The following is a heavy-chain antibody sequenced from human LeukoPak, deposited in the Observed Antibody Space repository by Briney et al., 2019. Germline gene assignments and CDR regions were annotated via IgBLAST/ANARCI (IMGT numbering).Heavy chain of an antibody. Sequence: PSETLSLTCAVYGGSFSGYYWSWITQPPGKGMEWIGEINQSGRTNYNPSLKSRVPLPVDTPKNQLSLKLRTVNATDTAVYYWARRRGGRDLWGGYYYYYYMGVLGKGNTVTGSS. D-gene: IGHD3-16*01. V-gene: IGHV4-34*01. CDR2: INQSGRT. CDR1: GGSFSGYY. J-gene: IGHJ6*03. CDR3: ARRRGGRDLWGGYYYYYYMGV.